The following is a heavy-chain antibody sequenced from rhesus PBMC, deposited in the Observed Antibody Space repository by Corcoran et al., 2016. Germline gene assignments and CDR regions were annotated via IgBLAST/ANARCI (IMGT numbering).Heavy chain of an antibody. CDR3: ATAGPYNRCDV. CDR1: GYTFTDYY. Sequence: EVQLVQSGAEVKKPGASVKISCKASGYTFTDYYLHWVRQAPGKGLEETGRVAPETGEALHPQQFQDRVTITADSSTATAYMELSSLRSEDPAVYYCATAGPYNRCDVWGAGVLVTVSS. V-gene: IGHV1-111*02. CDR2: VAPETGEA. J-gene: IGHJ5-1*01.